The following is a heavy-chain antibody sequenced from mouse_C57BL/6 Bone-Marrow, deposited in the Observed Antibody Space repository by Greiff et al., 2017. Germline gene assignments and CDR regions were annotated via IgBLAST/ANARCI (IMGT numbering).Heavy chain of an antibody. J-gene: IGHJ3*01. CDR2: IYPGNSDT. V-gene: IGHV1-5*01. CDR1: GYTFTSYW. Sequence: EVQLQQSGTVLARPGASVKMSCKTSGYTFTSYWMHWVKQRPGQGLEWIGAIYPGNSDTSYNQKFKGKAKLTAVTSASTAYMELSSLTNEDSAVYYCTNEPIYYDYDGAYWGQGTLVTVSA. CDR3: TNEPIYYDYDGAY. D-gene: IGHD2-4*01.